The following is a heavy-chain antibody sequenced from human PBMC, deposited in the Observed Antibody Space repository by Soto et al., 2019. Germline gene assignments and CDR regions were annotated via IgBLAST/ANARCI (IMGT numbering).Heavy chain of an antibody. CDR3: ARLSFPPQYFQH. CDR1: GYTFTSYY. J-gene: IGHJ1*01. V-gene: IGHV1-46*01. Sequence: ASVKVSCKASGYTFTSYYMHWVRQAPGQGLEWMGIINPSGGSTSYAQKFQGRVTITRDTSASTAYMELSSLRSEDTAVYYCARLSFPPQYFQHWGQGTLVTVSS. CDR2: INPSGGST.